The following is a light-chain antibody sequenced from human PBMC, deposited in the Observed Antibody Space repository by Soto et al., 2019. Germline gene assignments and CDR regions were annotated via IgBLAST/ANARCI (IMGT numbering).Light chain of an antibody. V-gene: IGLV2-14*01. J-gene: IGLJ2*01. Sequence: QSVLTQPASVSGSPGQSITISCTGTSSDVGGYNFVSWCQQHPGKAPKLIIYEVRNRPSGVSNRFSGSRSGNTAFLTISGLQAEDEADYYCSLYTSSPTHVVFGGGTKLTVL. CDR3: SLYTSSPTHVV. CDR2: EVR. CDR1: SSDVGGYNF.